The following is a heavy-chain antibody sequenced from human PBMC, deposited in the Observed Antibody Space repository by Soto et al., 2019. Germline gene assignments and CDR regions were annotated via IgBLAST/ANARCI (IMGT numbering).Heavy chain of an antibody. CDR3: ASTGRRVRGVIPYNWFDP. CDR2: IIPIFGTA. CDR1: GGTFSSYA. Sequence: SVKVSCKASGGTFSSYAISWVRQAPGQGLEWMGGIIPIFGTANYAQKFQGRVTITADESTSTAYMELSSLRSEDTAVYYCASTGRRVRGVIPYNWFDPWGQGTLVTVSS. J-gene: IGHJ5*02. D-gene: IGHD3-10*01. V-gene: IGHV1-69*13.